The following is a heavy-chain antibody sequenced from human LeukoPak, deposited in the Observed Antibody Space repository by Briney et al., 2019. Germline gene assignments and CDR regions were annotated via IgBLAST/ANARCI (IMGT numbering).Heavy chain of an antibody. V-gene: IGHV3-30*02. CDR3: ARPARLYCSGGSCYAGYYGMDV. Sequence: ARGSLRVSSAASGFTLSRYGMHCVRPAPGKGLERVASTRYDGSTKYYADSVKGQFTISRDNSKNTLYLQMNSLRAEDTAVYYCARPARLYCSGGSCYAGYYGMDVWGQGTTVTVPS. CDR2: TRYDGSTK. J-gene: IGHJ6*02. D-gene: IGHD2-15*01. CDR1: GFTLSRYG.